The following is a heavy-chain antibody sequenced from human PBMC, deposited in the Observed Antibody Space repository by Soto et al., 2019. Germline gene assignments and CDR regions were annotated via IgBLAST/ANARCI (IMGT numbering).Heavy chain of an antibody. CDR3: ARGLVKVEMATITYYYYYGMDV. J-gene: IGHJ6*02. CDR1: GGSFSGYY. Sequence: SETLSLTCAVYGGSFSGYYWSWIRQPPGKGLEWIGEINHSGSTNYNPSLKSRVTISVDTSKNQFSLKLSSATAADTAVYYCARGLVKVEMATITYYYYYGMDVWGQGTTVTVSS. CDR2: INHSGST. V-gene: IGHV4-34*01. D-gene: IGHD5-12*01.